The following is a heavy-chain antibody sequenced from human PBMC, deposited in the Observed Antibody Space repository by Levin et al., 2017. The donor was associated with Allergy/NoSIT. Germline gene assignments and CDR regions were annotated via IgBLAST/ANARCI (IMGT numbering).Heavy chain of an antibody. Sequence: GESLKISCAASGFTLHSSYMTWVRQPLGGGLEWVANINQSGSWQNYLDSVKGRFTIYREHAKNSLYLQMNSLRAEDTAVYFCARGGYYPDYWGQGTLVTVSS. CDR3: ARGGYYPDY. D-gene: IGHD3-22*01. CDR1: GFTLHSSY. J-gene: IGHJ4*02. CDR2: INQSGSWQ. V-gene: IGHV3-7*01.